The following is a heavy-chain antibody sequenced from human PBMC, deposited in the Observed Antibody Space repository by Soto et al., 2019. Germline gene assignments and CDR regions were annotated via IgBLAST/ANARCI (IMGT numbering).Heavy chain of an antibody. CDR1: GGTFSSYA. CDR2: IIPIFGTA. Sequence: SVKVSCKASGGTFSSYAISWVRQAPGQGLEWMGGIIPIFGTANYAQKFQGRVTITADESTSTAYMELSSLRSEDTAVYYCARVPGYSGYDCYFDYWGQGTLGTVS. CDR3: ARVPGYSGYDCYFDY. V-gene: IGHV1-69*13. D-gene: IGHD5-12*01. J-gene: IGHJ4*02.